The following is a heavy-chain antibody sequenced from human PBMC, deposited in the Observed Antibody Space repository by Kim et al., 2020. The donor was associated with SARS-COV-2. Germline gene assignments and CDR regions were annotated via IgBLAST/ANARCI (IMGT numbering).Heavy chain of an antibody. J-gene: IGHJ6*02. CDR3: AAGGILANMAV. CDR1: GYSFTTYW. D-gene: IGHD2-21*01. Sequence: GESLKISCKGSGYSFTTYWIGWVRQMPGKGLEWVGSIYPGDSDTRYSPSFRGQVTISADKSISTAYLQWSSLRASDTAMYYCAAGGILANMAVWDQGTTVTVSS. V-gene: IGHV5-51*01. CDR2: IYPGDSDT.